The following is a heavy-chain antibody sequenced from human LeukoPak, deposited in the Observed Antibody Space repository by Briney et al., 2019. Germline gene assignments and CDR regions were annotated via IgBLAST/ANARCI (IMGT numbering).Heavy chain of an antibody. D-gene: IGHD6-19*01. Sequence: ASVKVSCKASGYTFTSYYMHWVRQPPGQGLEWMGIINPSGGSTSYEQKFQGRVTMTRDTSTSTVYMELSSLRSEDTAVYYCARGDSSGFYYYYGMDVWGQGTTVTVSS. J-gene: IGHJ6*02. V-gene: IGHV1-46*01. CDR3: ARGDSSGFYYYYGMDV. CDR1: GYTFTSYY. CDR2: INPSGGST.